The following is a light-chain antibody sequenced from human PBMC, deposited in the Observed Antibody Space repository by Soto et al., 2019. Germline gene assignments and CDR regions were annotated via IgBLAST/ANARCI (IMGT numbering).Light chain of an antibody. CDR3: CSYAGSYTHYV. Sequence: QSALTQPRSVSGSPGQSITISCTGTSSDVGCYNYVSWYRQHPGKAPKLMIYDVSKRPSGVPDRFSGSKSGNTASLTISGRQAEDEADYYCCSYAGSYTHYVFGTGTKLTVL. V-gene: IGLV2-11*01. CDR2: DVS. CDR1: SSDVGCYNY. J-gene: IGLJ1*01.